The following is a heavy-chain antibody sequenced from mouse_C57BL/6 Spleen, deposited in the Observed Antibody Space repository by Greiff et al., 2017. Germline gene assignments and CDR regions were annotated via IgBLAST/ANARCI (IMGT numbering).Heavy chain of an antibody. D-gene: IGHD1-3*01. J-gene: IGHJ1*03. Sequence: QVQLQQSGPELVKPGASVKISCKASGYAFSSSWMNWVKQRPGKGLEWIGRIYPGDGDTNYNGKFKGKATLTADKSSSTAYMQLSSLTSEDSAVYFCARDIPKGYFDVWGTGTTVTVSS. CDR3: ARDIPKGYFDV. CDR2: IYPGDGDT. V-gene: IGHV1-82*01. CDR1: GYAFSSSW.